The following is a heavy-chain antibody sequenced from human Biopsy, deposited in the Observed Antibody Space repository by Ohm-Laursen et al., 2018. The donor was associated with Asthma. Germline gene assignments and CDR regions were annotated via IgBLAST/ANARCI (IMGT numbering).Heavy chain of an antibody. D-gene: IGHD2-2*01. J-gene: IGHJ4*02. V-gene: IGHV1-69*13. CDR2: INSVLGTT. Sequence: GASVKVSCKASGYTFINYAIHWVRQAPGQGLEWMGGINSVLGTTTYPQKFQDRVTITADDSTSTVYMELSSLRSEDTAVYYCARKAGSCISRTCYSLDFWGQGTLVTVSS. CDR3: ARKAGSCISRTCYSLDF. CDR1: GYTFINYA.